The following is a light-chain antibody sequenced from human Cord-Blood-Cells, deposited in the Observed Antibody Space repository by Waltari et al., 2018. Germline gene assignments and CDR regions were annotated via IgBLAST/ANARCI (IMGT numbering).Light chain of an antibody. Sequence: AIRMTQSPSSFSASTGDRVTITCRASQGISSYLAWYQQKPGKAPKRLIYAASTLQSGVPSRFSGSGSGTDFTLTISCLQSEDFATYYCQQYYSYPDTFGQGTKLEIK. CDR2: AAS. J-gene: IGKJ2*01. V-gene: IGKV1-8*01. CDR3: QQYYSYPDT. CDR1: QGISSY.